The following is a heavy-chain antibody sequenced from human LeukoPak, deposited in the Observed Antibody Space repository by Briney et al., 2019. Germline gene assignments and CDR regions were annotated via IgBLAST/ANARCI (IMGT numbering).Heavy chain of an antibody. CDR1: GGTFSSYA. CDR3: ARVVWDWGAFDI. D-gene: IGHD3-16*01. V-gene: IGHV1-69*04. CDR2: IIPILGIA. J-gene: IGHJ3*02. Sequence: ASVKVSCKASGGTFSSYAISWVRQAPGQGLEWMGRIIPILGIANYAQKFQGRVTITADKSTSTAYMELSSLRSEDTAVYYCARVVWDWGAFDIWGQGTMVTVSS.